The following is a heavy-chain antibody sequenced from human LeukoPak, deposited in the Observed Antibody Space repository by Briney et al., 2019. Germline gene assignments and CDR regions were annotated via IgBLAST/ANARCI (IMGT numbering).Heavy chain of an antibody. CDR3: ARDKDTAILFFDY. D-gene: IGHD5-18*01. CDR1: GFTFSDYA. Sequence: PGGSLRLSCVASGFTFSDYAMSWVRQAPGKGLEWVSGISDSGGSTYYADSVKGRCTISRDNSKNTVSLQMNNLRAEDTAVYFCARDKDTAILFFDYWGQGTLVTVSS. CDR2: ISDSGGST. V-gene: IGHV3-23*01. J-gene: IGHJ4*02.